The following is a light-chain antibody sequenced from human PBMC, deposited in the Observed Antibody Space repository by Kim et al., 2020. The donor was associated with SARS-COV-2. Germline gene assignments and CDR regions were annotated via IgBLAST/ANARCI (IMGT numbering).Light chain of an antibody. Sequence: VSPGERANLSCRASQSVSSNVAWYLQKPGQPPRLLVYDASTRATGGPARFSGSGYGTEFTLTISSLQSEDFAVYYCQQYKDWPITFGGGTKVDIK. J-gene: IGKJ4*01. CDR1: QSVSSN. V-gene: IGKV3-15*01. CDR2: DAS. CDR3: QQYKDWPIT.